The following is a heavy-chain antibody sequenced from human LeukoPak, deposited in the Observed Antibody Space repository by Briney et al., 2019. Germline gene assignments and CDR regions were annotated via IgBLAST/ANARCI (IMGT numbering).Heavy chain of an antibody. CDR2: IWYDGSKK. J-gene: IGHJ3*02. CDR1: GFTFSSYG. D-gene: IGHD5-18*01. Sequence: GGSLXLSCVPSGFTFSSYGMHWVRQAPGKGLDWVASIWYDGSKKYYADSVKGRFTISRDNSKNTLFLQMNSLSTEDTAVYHCAKDGDTAMAKAFDIWGQGTMVTVSS. V-gene: IGHV3-30*02. CDR3: AKDGDTAMAKAFDI.